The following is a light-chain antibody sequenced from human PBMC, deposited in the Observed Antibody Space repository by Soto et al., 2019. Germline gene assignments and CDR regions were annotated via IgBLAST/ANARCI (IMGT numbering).Light chain of an antibody. Sequence: EIVLTQSPGTLSLSPGERATLSCRASQSVNSRYLAWYQQKPGQAPRLLIYGASSRATGIPDRFSGSGSGTDFTLTISRLESEDFAVYYCQQYDSSPRTFGQGTKVQIK. J-gene: IGKJ1*01. CDR1: QSVNSRY. CDR2: GAS. CDR3: QQYDSSPRT. V-gene: IGKV3-20*01.